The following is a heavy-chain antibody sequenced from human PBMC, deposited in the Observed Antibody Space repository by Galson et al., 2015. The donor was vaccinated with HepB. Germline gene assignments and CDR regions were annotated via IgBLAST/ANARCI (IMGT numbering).Heavy chain of an antibody. CDR3: GRDLGATDAFDI. J-gene: IGHJ3*02. CDR2: TYYRSKWYN. D-gene: IGHD1-26*01. V-gene: IGHV6-1*01. CDR1: GDSVSSSSAT. Sequence: CAISGDSVSSSSATWNWIRQSPSRGLEWLGRTYYRSKWYNDYALSVKSRITINPDTSKNQFSLQMNSVTPEDTAVYYCGRDLGATDAFDIWGQGTMVTVSS.